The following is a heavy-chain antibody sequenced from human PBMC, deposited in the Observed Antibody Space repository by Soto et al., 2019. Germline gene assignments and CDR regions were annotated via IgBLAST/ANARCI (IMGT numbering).Heavy chain of an antibody. J-gene: IGHJ4*02. V-gene: IGHV3-23*01. D-gene: IGHD3-10*01. Sequence: GGSLRLSCAASGFTFSSYAMSWVRQAPGKGLEWVSAISGSGGSTYYADSVKGRFTISRDNSKNTLYLQMNSLRAEDTAVYYCAKAEALWFGEFPTYYFDYWGQGTLVTVSS. CDR3: AKAEALWFGEFPTYYFDY. CDR1: GFTFSSYA. CDR2: ISGSGGST.